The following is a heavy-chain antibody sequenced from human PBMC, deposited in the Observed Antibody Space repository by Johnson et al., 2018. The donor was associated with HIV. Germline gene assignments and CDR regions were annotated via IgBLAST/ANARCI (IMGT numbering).Heavy chain of an antibody. V-gene: IGHV3-66*01. CDR2: IYSGGST. CDR3: ARDQVAIVVVTADAFDI. J-gene: IGHJ3*02. CDR1: GFIVSSNY. Sequence: EVQLVESGGGLVQPGGSLRLSCAASGFIVSSNYMSWVRQAPGKGLECVSVIYSGGSTYYADSVKGRFTISRDNAKNSLYLQMNSLRAEDTAVYYCARDQVAIVVVTADAFDIWGQGTMVTVSS. D-gene: IGHD2-21*02.